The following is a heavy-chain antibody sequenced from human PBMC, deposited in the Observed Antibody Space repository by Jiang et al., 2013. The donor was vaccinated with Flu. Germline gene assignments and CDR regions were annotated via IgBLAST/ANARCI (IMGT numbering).Heavy chain of an antibody. CDR1: GGSINNYY. J-gene: IGHJ4*02. V-gene: IGHV4-59*08. D-gene: IGHD1-14*01. CDR3: ARHDSTYRKVTGPLDC. CDR2: IYFSGNA. Sequence: PGLVKPSETLSLTCTVSGGSINNYYWSWIRQSPGKGLEWIGYIYFSGNADYNPSLKSRVTTSVDTSKNQFSLKLNSVTVADTAVYFCARHDSTYRKVTGPLDCWGQGALVTVSS.